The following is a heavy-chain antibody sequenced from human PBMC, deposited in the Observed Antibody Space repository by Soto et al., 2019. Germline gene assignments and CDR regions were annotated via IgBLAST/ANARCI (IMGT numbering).Heavy chain of an antibody. J-gene: IGHJ6*02. Sequence: PGGSLRLSCAASGFTFSSYAMSWVRQAPGKGLEWVSAISGSGGSTYYADSVKGRFTISRDNSKNTLYLQMNSLGAEDTAVYYCAKDPHYYDSSGYYYGRYYYGMDVRGQGTTVTVSS. D-gene: IGHD3-22*01. CDR3: AKDPHYYDSSGYYYGRYYYGMDV. V-gene: IGHV3-23*01. CDR2: ISGSGGST. CDR1: GFTFSSYA.